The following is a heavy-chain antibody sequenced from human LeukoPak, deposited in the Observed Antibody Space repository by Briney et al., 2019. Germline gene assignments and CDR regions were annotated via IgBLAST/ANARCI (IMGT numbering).Heavy chain of an antibody. CDR1: GFTFDDYA. V-gene: IGHV3-9*01. D-gene: IGHD6-6*01. Sequence: GGSLRLSCAASGFTFDDYAMHWVRQAPGKGLEWVSGISWNSGSIGSADSVKGRFTISRDNAKNSLYLQMNSLRAEDTALYYCAKGSRGSSGYYYYGMDVWGQGTTVTVSS. J-gene: IGHJ6*02. CDR3: AKGSRGSSGYYYYGMDV. CDR2: ISWNSGSI.